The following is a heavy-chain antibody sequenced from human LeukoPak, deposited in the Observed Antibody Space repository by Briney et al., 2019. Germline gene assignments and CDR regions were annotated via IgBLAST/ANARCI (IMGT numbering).Heavy chain of an antibody. CDR2: IYTSGST. D-gene: IGHD6-13*01. V-gene: IGHV4-61*02. CDR1: GGSISSGSYY. CDR3: ASRGTLAAAGGYYYYYYMDV. Sequence: SETLSLTCTVSGGSISSGSYYWSWIRQPAGKGLEWIGRIYTSGSTNYNPSLKSRVTISVDTSKNQFSLKLSSVTAADTAVYYCASRGTLAAAGGYYYYYYMDVWGKGTTVTVSS. J-gene: IGHJ6*03.